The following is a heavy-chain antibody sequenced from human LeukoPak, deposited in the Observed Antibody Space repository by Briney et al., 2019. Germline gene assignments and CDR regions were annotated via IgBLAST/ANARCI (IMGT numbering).Heavy chain of an antibody. J-gene: IGHJ6*03. CDR3: ARRILDTMVRGVRAYYYYMDV. CDR1: GGSFSGYY. CDR2: INHSGST. D-gene: IGHD3-10*01. Sequence: KPSETLSLTCAVYGGSFSGYYWSWIRQPPGKGLEWIGEINHSGSTNYNPSLKSRVTISVDTSKNQFSLKLSSVTAADTAVYYCARRILDTMVRGVRAYYYYMDVWGKGTTVTISS. V-gene: IGHV4-34*01.